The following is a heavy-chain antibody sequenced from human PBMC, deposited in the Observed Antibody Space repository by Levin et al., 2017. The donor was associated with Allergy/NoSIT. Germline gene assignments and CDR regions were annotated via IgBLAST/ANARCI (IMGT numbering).Heavy chain of an antibody. D-gene: IGHD6-19*01. CDR2: IYYSGST. J-gene: IGHJ4*02. V-gene: IGHV4-39*01. Sequence: SQTLSLTCTVSGGSIRSSSYYWGWIRQPPGKGLEWIGSIYYSGSTYYNPSLKSRVTISVDTSKNQFSLKLSSVTAADTAVYYCARRSGWHNYFDYWGQGTLVTVSS. CDR1: GGSIRSSSYY. CDR3: ARRSGWHNYFDY.